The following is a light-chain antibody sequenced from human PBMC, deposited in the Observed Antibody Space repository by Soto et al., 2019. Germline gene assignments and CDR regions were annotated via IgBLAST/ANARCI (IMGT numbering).Light chain of an antibody. Sequence: EIVLTQSPGTLSVSSGERVTLSCRASESLSTFLAWYQQKPGQAPRLLIYGASTKATGIPARFSGSGSATDFPLTISSLQSEDSAVYYCQSYNDWPFAFGQGTKLEI. CDR1: ESLSTF. V-gene: IGKV3-15*01. CDR2: GAS. J-gene: IGKJ2*01. CDR3: QSYNDWPFA.